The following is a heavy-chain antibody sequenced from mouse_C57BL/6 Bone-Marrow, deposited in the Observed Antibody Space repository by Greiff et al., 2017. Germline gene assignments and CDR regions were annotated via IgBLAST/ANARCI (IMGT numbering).Heavy chain of an antibody. V-gene: IGHV1-59*01. D-gene: IGHD3-2*02. CDR1: GYTFTSYW. CDR2: IDPSDSYT. J-gene: IGHJ3*01. Sequence: QVQLQQPGAELVRPGTSVKLSCKASGYTFTSYWMHWVKQRPGQGLEWIGVIDPSDSYTNYNQKFKGQATLTVDTYSSTAYMQLSSLTSEDAAVYYCARDTGRAWFAYWGAGTLVTVSA. CDR3: ARDTGRAWFAY.